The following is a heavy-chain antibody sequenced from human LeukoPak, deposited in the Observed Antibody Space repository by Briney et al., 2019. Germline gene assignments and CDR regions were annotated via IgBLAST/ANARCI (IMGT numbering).Heavy chain of an antibody. V-gene: IGHV3-66*01. CDR3: ASESDILAGYLFDY. Sequence: GGSLRLSCAPSALNVRRNYMSWVRQAPGKGLEWVSVIYSGGSTYYADSVKGRFTISRDDSKNTLYLQMNSLRAEDTAVYYCASESDILAGYLFDYWGQGTLVTVSS. J-gene: IGHJ4*02. CDR2: IYSGGST. CDR1: ALNVRRNY. D-gene: IGHD3-9*01.